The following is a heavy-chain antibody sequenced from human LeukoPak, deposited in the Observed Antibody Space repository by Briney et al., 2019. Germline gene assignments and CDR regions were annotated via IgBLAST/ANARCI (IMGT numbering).Heavy chain of an antibody. CDR2: IHPNSGGT. D-gene: IGHD6-13*01. V-gene: IGHV1-2*06. J-gene: IGHJ4*02. Sequence: GASVKVSCKASGYTFTNYYMHWVRQAPGQGLEWMGRIHPNSGGTNYAQKFQGRVTMTRDTSISTAYMELSSLGSDDTAVYYCARAGSSSRWVNDYWGQGTLVTVSS. CDR1: GYTFTNYY. CDR3: ARAGSSSRWVNDY.